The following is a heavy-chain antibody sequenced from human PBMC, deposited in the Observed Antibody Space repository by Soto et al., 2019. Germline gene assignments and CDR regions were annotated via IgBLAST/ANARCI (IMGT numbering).Heavy chain of an antibody. CDR2: IKEDGSEK. V-gene: IGHV3-7*01. CDR1: AFTFGAYW. Sequence: EVLLVESGGDLVQPGGPLPPPCQPSAFTFGAYWMPWFRRPPGKGLEWVANIKEDGSEKYYLVSVKGRFTISRDNAENSLFLQMKSLRAEDTAVYYCASYWHPGTFDIWGLGTMVTVSS. J-gene: IGHJ3*02. CDR3: ASYWHPGTFDI. D-gene: IGHD2-8*02.